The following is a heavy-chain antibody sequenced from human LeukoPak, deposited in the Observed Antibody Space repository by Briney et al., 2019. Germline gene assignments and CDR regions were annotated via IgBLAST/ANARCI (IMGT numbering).Heavy chain of an antibody. Sequence: ASETLSLTCTVSGCSISSYYWSWIRQPPGKGLEWIGYIYTSGSTNYNPSLNSRVTISVDTSKNQFSLKLSSVTAADTAVYYCARSSIAAHEGWFDPWGQGTLVTVSS. J-gene: IGHJ5*02. V-gene: IGHV4-4*09. CDR1: GCSISSYY. CDR2: IYTSGST. CDR3: ARSSIAAHEGWFDP. D-gene: IGHD6-6*01.